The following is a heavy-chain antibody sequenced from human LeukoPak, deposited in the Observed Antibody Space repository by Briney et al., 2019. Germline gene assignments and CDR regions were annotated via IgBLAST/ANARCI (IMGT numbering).Heavy chain of an antibody. CDR2: ISSTSNYI. CDR3: ARGGIITSYAFEI. J-gene: IGHJ3*02. V-gene: IGHV3-21*01. Sequence: GGSLRLSCAASGFTFSTYAISWVRQAPGKGLEWVSCISSTSNYIFYADSVRGRFAISRDNAKNSLYLQMDSLRAEDTAVYYCARGGIITSYAFEIWGQGAMVTVSS. CDR1: GFTFSTYA. D-gene: IGHD1-26*01.